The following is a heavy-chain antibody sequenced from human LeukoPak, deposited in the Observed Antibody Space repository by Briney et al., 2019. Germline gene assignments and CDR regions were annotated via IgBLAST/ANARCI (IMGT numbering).Heavy chain of an antibody. J-gene: IGHJ6*03. V-gene: IGHV4-34*01. Sequence: SETLSLTCAVYGGSFSGYYWSWLRQPPGKGLEWIGEINHSGSTNYNPSLKSRVTISVDTSKNQFSLKLSSVTAADTAVYYCARGRRLRRVYYMDVWGKGTTVTVSS. CDR3: ARGRRLRRVYYMDV. D-gene: IGHD4-17*01. CDR2: INHSGST. CDR1: GGSFSGYY.